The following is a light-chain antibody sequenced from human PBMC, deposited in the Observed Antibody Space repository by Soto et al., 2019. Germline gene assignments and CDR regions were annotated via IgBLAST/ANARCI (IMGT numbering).Light chain of an antibody. V-gene: IGKV3-20*01. J-gene: IGKJ1*01. CDR2: AAS. CDR3: QQYGSSRT. Sequence: ILMTQSPATLSVSPGERATLSCRASQSVSSNLAWYQQKPGQAPRQLIFAASSRATGVPDRLSGSGSGTNFTLPVRRLEPEDFAMYFCQQYGSSRTFGQGTKVDIK. CDR1: QSVSSN.